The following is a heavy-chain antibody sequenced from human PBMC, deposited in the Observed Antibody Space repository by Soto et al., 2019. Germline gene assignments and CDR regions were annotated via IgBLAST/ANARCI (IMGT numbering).Heavy chain of an antibody. Sequence: QVQLVESGGGVVQPGGSLRLSCAASGFTFSSYGMHGVRQAPGKGLEWVAVISYDGSNKYYPDSVKGRFTISRDNSKNTLYLQMNSLRAEDTAVYYCAKAPSSSSWYCLDPWGQGTLVTVSS. D-gene: IGHD6-13*01. CDR1: GFTFSSYG. J-gene: IGHJ5*02. CDR3: AKAPSSSSWYCLDP. CDR2: ISYDGSNK. V-gene: IGHV3-30*18.